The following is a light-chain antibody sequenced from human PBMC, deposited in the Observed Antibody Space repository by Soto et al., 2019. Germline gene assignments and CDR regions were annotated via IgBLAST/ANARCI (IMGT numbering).Light chain of an antibody. CDR3: QQYYSTLT. J-gene: IGKJ4*01. Sequence: DIVMTQSPDSLAVSLGERATINCKSSQSVLYSSDNKNYLAWYQQKPGQPPKLLIYWASTRDSGVPDRFSGSGSGADFTLTISSLQDVAVYYCQQYYSTLTFGGGTKVEIK. V-gene: IGKV4-1*01. CDR2: WAS. CDR1: QSVLYSSDNKNY.